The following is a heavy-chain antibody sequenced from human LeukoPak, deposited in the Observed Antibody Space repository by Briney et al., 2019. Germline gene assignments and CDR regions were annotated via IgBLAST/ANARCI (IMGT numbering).Heavy chain of an antibody. CDR2: INHSGST. CDR1: GGSFSGYY. CDR3: ARRTDLWLGLDI. J-gene: IGHJ3*02. V-gene: IGHV4-34*01. Sequence: SETLSLTCAVYGGSFSGYYWSWIRQPPGKGLEWIGEINHSGSTNYNPSLKSRVTISVDTSKNQFSLKLSSVTAADTAVYYCARRTDLWLGLDIWGQGTMVTVSS. D-gene: IGHD6-19*01.